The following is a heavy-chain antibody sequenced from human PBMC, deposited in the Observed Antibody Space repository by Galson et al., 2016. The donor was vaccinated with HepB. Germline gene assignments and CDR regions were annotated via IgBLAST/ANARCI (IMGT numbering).Heavy chain of an antibody. CDR1: NGSFSGYL. CDR3: ARRPRYYFGSGNSPRYVFDM. D-gene: IGHD3-10*01. J-gene: IGHJ4*02. V-gene: IGHV4-34*01. CDR2: INDGGTT. Sequence: SETLSLTCGVYNGSFSGYLWSWIRQSPGTGLEWIGEINDGGTTNYNPSLKSRVAISEDTSKSQFSLSLSSVTAADTAVYYCARRPRYYFGSGNSPRYVFDMWGQGTLVIVSS.